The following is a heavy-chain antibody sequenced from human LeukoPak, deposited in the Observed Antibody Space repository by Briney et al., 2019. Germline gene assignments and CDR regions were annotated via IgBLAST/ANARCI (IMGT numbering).Heavy chain of an antibody. CDR1: GGSISSYY. V-gene: IGHV4-59*12. CDR3: ARGPRYLDY. Sequence: KPSETLSLTCTVSGGSISSYYWSWIRQPPGKGLEWIGYIYYSGSTNYNPSLKSRVTISVDTSKNQFSLKLSSVTAADTAVYYCARGPRYLDYWGQGTLVTVSS. CDR2: IYYSGST. J-gene: IGHJ4*02.